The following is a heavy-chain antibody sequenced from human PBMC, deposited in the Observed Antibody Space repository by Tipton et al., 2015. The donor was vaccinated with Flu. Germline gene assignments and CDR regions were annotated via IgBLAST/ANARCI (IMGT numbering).Heavy chain of an antibody. CDR1: GGSIASDPSY. D-gene: IGHD4-11*01. Sequence: LRLSCSASGGSIASDPSYWTWVRQPAGKGLEWIGRIYKSGSTDYSPSLKSRVTISIDMSKNQFSLKLTSVTAADTAVYYCARRDYSNYVSEPKNWFGPWGQGALVTVSS. CDR3: ARRDYSNYVSEPKNWFGP. V-gene: IGHV4-61*02. CDR2: IYKSGST. J-gene: IGHJ5*02.